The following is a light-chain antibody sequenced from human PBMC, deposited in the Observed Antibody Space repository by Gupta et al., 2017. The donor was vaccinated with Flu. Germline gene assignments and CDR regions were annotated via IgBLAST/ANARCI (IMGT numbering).Light chain of an antibody. Sequence: SYVLTQPPSVSVAPGQTAKIACGGDKLGRRSVHWYQQKPGQDPVVVVEDDSDRPSGIPERFSGSNSGNTATLTISKVEVGDEAVDYCQVWHISSDHLRVFGGGTKLTVL. V-gene: IGLV3-21*02. CDR2: DDS. J-gene: IGLJ3*02. CDR3: QVWHISSDHLRV. CDR1: KLGRRS.